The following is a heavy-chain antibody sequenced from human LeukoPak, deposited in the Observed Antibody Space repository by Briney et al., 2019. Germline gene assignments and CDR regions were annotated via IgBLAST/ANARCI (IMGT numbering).Heavy chain of an antibody. CDR1: GGSISSSYYY. CDR3: ARDVAFYDSSGYYYDPHFDY. CDR2: IYYSGST. Sequence: SETLSLTCTVSGGSISSSYYYWGWIRQPPGKGLEWIGSIYYSGSTYYNPSLKSRVTISVDTSKNQFSLKLRSVTAADTAVYYCARDVAFYDSSGYYYDPHFDYWGQGTLVTVSS. J-gene: IGHJ4*02. V-gene: IGHV4-39*02. D-gene: IGHD3-22*01.